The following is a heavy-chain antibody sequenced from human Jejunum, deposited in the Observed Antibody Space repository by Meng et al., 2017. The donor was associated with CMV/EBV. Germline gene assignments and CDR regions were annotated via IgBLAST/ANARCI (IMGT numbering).Heavy chain of an antibody. J-gene: IGHJ6*02. D-gene: IGHD2-15*01. CDR2: MSFDGINK. CDR3: ARDIYEVVVAGLDV. CDR1: GVSFSTYA. V-gene: IGHV3-30*04. Sequence: SGVSFSTYAMHWVRQAPGKGLEWLAIMSFDGINKYYADSVKGRFTISRDNSKNTLYLQMNSLRVEDTAVYYCARDIYEVVVAGLDVWGQGTTVTVSS.